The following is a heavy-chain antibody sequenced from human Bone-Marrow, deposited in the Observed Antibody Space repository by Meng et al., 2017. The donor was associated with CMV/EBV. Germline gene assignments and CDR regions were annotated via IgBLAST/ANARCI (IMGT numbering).Heavy chain of an antibody. CDR3: ARGRVYYYGSGTYYPLDY. D-gene: IGHD3-10*01. Sequence: GSLRLPCTASDGPISNYHWNWVRQPPGKGLEWIGYIYYTGSTNDNPSLKSRVTISLDTSKNQFSLKLSSVTAADTAVYYCARGRVYYYGSGTYYPLDYWGQGTLVTVSS. J-gene: IGHJ4*02. V-gene: IGHV4-59*12. CDR2: IYYTGST. CDR1: DGPISNYH.